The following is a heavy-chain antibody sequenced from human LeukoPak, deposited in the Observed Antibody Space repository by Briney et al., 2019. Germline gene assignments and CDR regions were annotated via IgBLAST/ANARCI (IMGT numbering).Heavy chain of an antibody. CDR3: ARDMRPHYYYGSGSYFDY. CDR1: GYTFTGYY. J-gene: IGHJ4*02. V-gene: IGHV1-2*04. CDR2: INPNSGGT. D-gene: IGHD3-10*01. Sequence: ASVKVSCKASGYTFTGYYMHWVRQGPGQGLEWIGWINPNSGGTNYAQKFQGWVTMTRDTSISTAYMELSRLRSDDTAVYYCARDMRPHYYYGSGSYFDYWGQGTLVTVSS.